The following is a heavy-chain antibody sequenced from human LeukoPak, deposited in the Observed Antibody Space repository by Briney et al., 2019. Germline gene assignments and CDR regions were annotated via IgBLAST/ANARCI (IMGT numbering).Heavy chain of an antibody. J-gene: IGHJ4*02. CDR3: ARVGFVGGYSFDY. Sequence: SETLSLTCTVSGGSISSGGYYWSWIRQHPGKGLEWIGYIYYSGSTYYNPSLKSRVTISVDTSKNQFSLKLSSVTAADTAVYYCARVGFVGGYSFDYWGQGTLVTVSS. CDR1: GGSISSGGYY. CDR2: IYYSGST. D-gene: IGHD3-22*01. V-gene: IGHV4-31*03.